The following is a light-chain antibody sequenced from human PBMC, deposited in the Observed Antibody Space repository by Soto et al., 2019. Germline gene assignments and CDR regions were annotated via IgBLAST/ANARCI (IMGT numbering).Light chain of an antibody. J-gene: IGKJ2*01. Sequence: EIVLTQSPGTLSLSPGERATLSCRASQSGRNSSLAWYQKKPGQAPRLLIYGASNRATGIPDKFSRSGSGADFSLTISRLEPEDFAVYYCQHYGSSPGYTFGPGTRLEIK. CDR2: GAS. CDR3: QHYGSSPGYT. V-gene: IGKV3-20*01. CDR1: QSGRNSS.